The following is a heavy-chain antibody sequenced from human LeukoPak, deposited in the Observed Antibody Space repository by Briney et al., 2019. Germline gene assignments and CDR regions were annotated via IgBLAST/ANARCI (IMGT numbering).Heavy chain of an antibody. CDR2: IYYSGST. CDR1: GGSISSGGYC. Sequence: PSETLSLTCTVSGGSISSGGYCWSWIRQHPGKGLEWIGYIYYSGSTYYNPSLKSRVTISVDTSKNQFSLKLSSVTAADTAVYYCTTTNWFDPWGQGTLVTVSS. V-gene: IGHV4-31*08. D-gene: IGHD4-17*01. CDR3: TTTNWFDP. J-gene: IGHJ5*02.